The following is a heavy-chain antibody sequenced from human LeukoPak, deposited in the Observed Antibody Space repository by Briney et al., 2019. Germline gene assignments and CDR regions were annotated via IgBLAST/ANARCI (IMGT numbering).Heavy chain of an antibody. J-gene: IGHJ5*02. CDR2: IYYSGST. V-gene: IGHV4-61*01. Sequence: SETLSLTCSVSGGSISSGPYFWSWIRQPPGKGLEWIGYIYYSGSTNYNPSLKSRVTISVDTSKNQFSLKLSSVTAADTAVYYCAQYQLLLDGWFDPWGQGTLVTVSS. CDR1: GGSISSGPYF. D-gene: IGHD2-2*01. CDR3: AQYQLLLDGWFDP.